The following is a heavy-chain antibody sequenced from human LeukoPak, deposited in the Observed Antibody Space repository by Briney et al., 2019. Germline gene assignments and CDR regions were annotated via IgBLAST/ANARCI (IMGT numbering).Heavy chain of an antibody. J-gene: IGHJ4*02. CDR2: IYHSGST. V-gene: IGHV4-30-2*01. CDR3: ARVHCSSTSCTFDY. D-gene: IGHD2-2*01. CDR1: GGSISSGGYS. Sequence: TLSLTCAVSGGSISSGGYSWSWIRQPPGKGLEWIGYIYHSGSTYYNPSLKSRVTISVDRSKNQFSLKLSSVTAADTAVYYCARVHCSSTSCTFDYWGQGTLVTVSS.